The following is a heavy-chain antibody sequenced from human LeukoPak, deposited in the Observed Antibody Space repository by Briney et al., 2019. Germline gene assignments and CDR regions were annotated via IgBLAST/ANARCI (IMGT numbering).Heavy chain of an antibody. Sequence: ASVKVSCKASGYTFTSYYMHWVRQAPGQGLEWMGIINPSGGSTSYARKFQGRVTMTRDMSTSTVYMELSSLRSEDTAVYYCASHDSSGYWPFDIWGQGTMVTVSS. CDR3: ASHDSSGYWPFDI. J-gene: IGHJ3*02. D-gene: IGHD3-22*01. V-gene: IGHV1-46*01. CDR2: INPSGGST. CDR1: GYTFTSYY.